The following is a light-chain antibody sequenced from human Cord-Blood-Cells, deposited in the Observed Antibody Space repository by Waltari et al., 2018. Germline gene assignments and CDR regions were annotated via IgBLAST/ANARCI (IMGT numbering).Light chain of an antibody. V-gene: IGLV2-23*01. CDR3: CSYAGSSTSV. Sequence: QSALTQPASVSGSPGQSITLSCTGTSSDVGSYNLVSWYQQHPGKAPKLMIYEGSKRPAGVSKRFSGSKSCNTASLTISGLQAEDEADYYCCSYAGSSTSVFGGGTKLTVL. CDR1: SSDVGSYNL. CDR2: EGS. J-gene: IGLJ3*02.